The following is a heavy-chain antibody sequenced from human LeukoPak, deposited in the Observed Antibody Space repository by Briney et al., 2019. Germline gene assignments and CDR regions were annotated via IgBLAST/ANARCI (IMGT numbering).Heavy chain of an antibody. CDR2: IYSGGST. CDR3: ARVSRGPHPYYYDSSGYMDY. V-gene: IGHV3-53*01. CDR1: GFTVSSNY. Sequence: GGSLRLSCAASGFTVSSNYMSWVRQAPGKGLEWVSVIYSGGSTYYADSVKGRFTISRDNSKNTLYLQMNSLRAEDTAVYCRARVSRGPHPYYYDSSGYMDYWGQGTLVTVSS. D-gene: IGHD3-22*01. J-gene: IGHJ4*02.